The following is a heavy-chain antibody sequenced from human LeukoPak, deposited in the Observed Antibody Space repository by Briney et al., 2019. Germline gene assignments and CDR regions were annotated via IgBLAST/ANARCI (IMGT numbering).Heavy chain of an antibody. Sequence: SETLSLTCTVSGGSISSGGYYWSWIRQHPGKGLEWIGYIYYSGSTYYNPSLKSRVTISVDTSKNQFSLKLSSVPAADTAVYYCARALYYYGSGSYSHWFDPWGQGTLVTVSS. CDR2: IYYSGST. CDR1: GGSISSGGYY. V-gene: IGHV4-31*03. D-gene: IGHD3-10*01. J-gene: IGHJ5*02. CDR3: ARALYYYGSGSYSHWFDP.